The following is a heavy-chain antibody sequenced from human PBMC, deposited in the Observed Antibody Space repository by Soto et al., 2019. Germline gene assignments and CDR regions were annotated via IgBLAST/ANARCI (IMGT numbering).Heavy chain of an antibody. Sequence: GGSLRLSCAASGFTFTNYAMTWVRQAPGKGLEWVSAISDSGGSTFYADSVKGRFTISRDNSKNTLALQMNSLRADDTAVYYCAKSRKQLVLYYYGMDVWGQGTTVTVSS. CDR1: GFTFTNYA. D-gene: IGHD6-6*01. J-gene: IGHJ6*02. CDR3: AKSRKQLVLYYYGMDV. CDR2: ISDSGGST. V-gene: IGHV3-23*01.